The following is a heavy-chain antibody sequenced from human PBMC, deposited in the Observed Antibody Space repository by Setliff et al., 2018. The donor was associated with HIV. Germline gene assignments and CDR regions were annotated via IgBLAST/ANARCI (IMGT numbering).Heavy chain of an antibody. CDR1: GDSIGTTTYY. J-gene: IGHJ4*02. CDR3: AKQGSGSYYFDY. D-gene: IGHD3-10*01. CDR2: IYFSGSA. V-gene: IGHV4-39*01. Sequence: KPSETLSLTCTVSGDSIGTTTYYWGWIRQSPEKGLEWIGSIYFSGSAYYNPSLESRVTISVDTSKNQFSLKLSSVTAADTAVYYCAKQGSGSYYFDYWGQGTLVTVSS.